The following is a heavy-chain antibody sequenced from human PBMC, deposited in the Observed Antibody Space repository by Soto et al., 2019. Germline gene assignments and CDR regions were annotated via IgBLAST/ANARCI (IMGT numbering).Heavy chain of an antibody. CDR3: ARFFMVPVDFFDY. V-gene: IGHV4-59*01. D-gene: IGHD3-10*01. Sequence: SETLSLTCTVSNGSLSSNYWSWIRQSPGKGLEWIGNIYYSGSTNYNPSLKSRVTMSVDTSKNQFTLKLSSVAAADTGVYCCARFFMVPVDFFDYWGQGTLVTVSS. CDR1: NGSLSSNY. J-gene: IGHJ4*02. CDR2: IYYSGST.